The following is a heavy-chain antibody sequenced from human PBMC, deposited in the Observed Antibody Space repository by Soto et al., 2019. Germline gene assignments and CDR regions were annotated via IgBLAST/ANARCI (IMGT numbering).Heavy chain of an antibody. CDR1: DFTISNAW. CDR3: TTGSVEGV. D-gene: IGHD2-15*01. Sequence: PGGPLRLSCAASDFTISNAWMNWGRQAPGKGLEWVGRIKTKSEGEATDYAAPLKGRFTISRDDSKNTLFLQMNSLKTEDTAVYYCTTGSVEGVWGQGATVTVSS. V-gene: IGHV3-15*07. J-gene: IGHJ6*02. CDR2: IKTKSEGEAT.